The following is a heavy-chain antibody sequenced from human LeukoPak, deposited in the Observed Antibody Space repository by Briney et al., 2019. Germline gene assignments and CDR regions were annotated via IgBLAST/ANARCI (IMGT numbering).Heavy chain of an antibody. CDR2: IYYSGST. D-gene: IGHD6-13*01. V-gene: IGHV4-59*08. CDR1: GGSISSYD. CDR3: ASGSSWYYYYGMDV. Sequence: SETLSLTCTVSGGSISSYDWSWIRQPPGKGLEWIGYIYYSGSTNYNPSLEGRVTISVDTSKNQFSLKLSSVTAADTAVYYCASGSSWYYYYGMDVWGQGTTVTVSS. J-gene: IGHJ6*02.